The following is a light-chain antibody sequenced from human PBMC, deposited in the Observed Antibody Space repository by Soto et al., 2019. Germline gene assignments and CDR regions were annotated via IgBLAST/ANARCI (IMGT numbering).Light chain of an antibody. Sequence: QSVLTQPPSVSGAPGQRVTISCTGSSSNIGAGSDVHWYQQLPGTAPKLLIFANINRPSGVPDRFSASKSGTSASLAITGLQADDEADYYCQSYDYSLSGYVFGTGTKVTVL. CDR1: SSNIGAGSD. V-gene: IGLV1-40*01. J-gene: IGLJ1*01. CDR3: QSYDYSLSGYV. CDR2: ANI.